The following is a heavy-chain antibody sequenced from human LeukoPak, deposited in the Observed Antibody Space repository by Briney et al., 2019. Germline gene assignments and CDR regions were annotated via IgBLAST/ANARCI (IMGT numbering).Heavy chain of an antibody. CDR3: ARDYYDSSGYYYPPPDY. D-gene: IGHD3-22*01. J-gene: IGHJ4*02. V-gene: IGHV3-20*04. Sequence: GGSLRLSCAASGFTFDDYAMSWVRHAPGKGLEWVSGINWNSGSTGYADSVKGRFTISRDNAKNSLYLQMNSLRAEDTALYYCARDYYDSSGYYYPPPDYWGQGTLVTVSS. CDR2: INWNSGST. CDR1: GFTFDDYA.